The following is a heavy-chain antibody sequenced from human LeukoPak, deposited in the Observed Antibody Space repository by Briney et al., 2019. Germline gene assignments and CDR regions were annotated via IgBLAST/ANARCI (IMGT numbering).Heavy chain of an antibody. D-gene: IGHD4-23*01. J-gene: IGHJ6*03. CDR2: ISSSSSYI. CDR1: GFTFTTYS. Sequence: PGGSLRLSCVASGFTFTTYSMNWVRQAPGKGLEWISSISSSSSYIHYADSVKGRFTSPRDKPNSSVELQMNSLRAEDTAVYYCTKRAGRGNSYQFMDVWGRGTTVTVSS. CDR3: TKRAGRGNSYQFMDV. V-gene: IGHV3-21*06.